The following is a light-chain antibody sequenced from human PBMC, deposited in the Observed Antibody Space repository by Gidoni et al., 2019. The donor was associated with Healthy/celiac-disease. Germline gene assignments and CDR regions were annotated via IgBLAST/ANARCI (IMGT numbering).Light chain of an antibody. CDR2: EGS. CDR3: CSYAGSSTLPYV. Sequence: QSALTQPASVSGSPGQSITISCTGTSSDVGSYNLVSWYQQHPGKAPKLMIYEGSKRPSGVSNRFSGSKSGNTSSLIISGLQAEDEADYYCCSYAGSSTLPYVFGTGTKVTVL. V-gene: IGLV2-23*01. CDR1: SSDVGSYNL. J-gene: IGLJ1*01.